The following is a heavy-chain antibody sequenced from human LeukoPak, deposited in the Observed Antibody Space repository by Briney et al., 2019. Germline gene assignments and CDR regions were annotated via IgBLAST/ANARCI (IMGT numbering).Heavy chain of an antibody. CDR2: VRVDGDSS. D-gene: IGHD3-10*01. V-gene: IGHV3-23*01. CDR3: AKGSGDTGYYFDD. J-gene: IGHJ4*02. Sequence: PGGSLRLSCAASGFTFSSYAMGWVRQAPGKGLEWVSGVRVDGDSSYYADSVKGRFTIFRDNSKSTLYLEMNSLRAEDTALYYGAKGSGDTGYYFDDWGQGTLVTVSS. CDR1: GFTFSSYA.